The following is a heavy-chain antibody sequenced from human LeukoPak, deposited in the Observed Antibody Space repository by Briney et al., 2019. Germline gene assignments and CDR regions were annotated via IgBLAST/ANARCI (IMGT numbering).Heavy chain of an antibody. J-gene: IGHJ4*02. V-gene: IGHV3-21*01. D-gene: IGHD6-13*01. Sequence: PGGSLRLSCAASGFTFSSYRMNWVRQAPGKGLEWVSSISSSSSYIYYADSVKGRFTISRDNAKNSLYLQMNSLRAEDTAVYYCARDGGHIAAAGDFDYWGQGTLVTVSS. CDR2: ISSSSSYI. CDR3: ARDGGHIAAAGDFDY. CDR1: GFTFSSYR.